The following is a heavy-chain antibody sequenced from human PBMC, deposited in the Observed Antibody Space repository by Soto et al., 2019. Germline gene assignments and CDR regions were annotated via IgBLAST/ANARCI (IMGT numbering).Heavy chain of an antibody. D-gene: IGHD2-21*01. CDR3: ARRGGDYYARTGNGYYFDY. V-gene: IGHV1-2*02. CDR2: INPYSGST. J-gene: IGHJ4*02. CDR1: GYTFTGFY. Sequence: ASVKVSCKASGYTFTGFYIHWVRQAPGQGLEWVGWINPYSGSTKYAQRFEARVTMTRDTSINTAYMELSSLTSDDTAVYYCARRGGDYYARTGNGYYFDYWGQGTLVTVSS.